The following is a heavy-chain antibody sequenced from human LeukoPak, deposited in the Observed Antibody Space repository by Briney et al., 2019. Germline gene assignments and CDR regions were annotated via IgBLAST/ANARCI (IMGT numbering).Heavy chain of an antibody. CDR2: TYYRSKWYN. J-gene: IGHJ4*02. D-gene: IGHD2-15*01. Sequence: SQTLSLTCAISGDSFSSNSAAWNWIRQSPSRGLEWLGRTYYRSKWYNDYAVSVKSRITINPDTSKNQFSLQLNSVTPEDTAVYYCARGIGCSGGSCYSPYPFDYWGQGTLVTVSS. CDR1: GDSFSSNSAA. V-gene: IGHV6-1*01. CDR3: ARGIGCSGGSCYSPYPFDY.